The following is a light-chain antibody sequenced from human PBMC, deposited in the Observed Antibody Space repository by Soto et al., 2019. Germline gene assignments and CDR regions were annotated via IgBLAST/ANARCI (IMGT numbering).Light chain of an antibody. CDR1: QSVSDSL. CDR3: HQYGTVPLT. V-gene: IGKV3-20*01. J-gene: IGKJ4*01. CDR2: GAS. Sequence: DIVLTQSPGTLSLSPGERATLSCRADQSVSDSLLAWYQQKPGQAPRLLIYGASNRATGISDRFSGSGSGTDFTLTISRLEPEDFVVYYCHQYGTVPLTFGGGTKVEI.